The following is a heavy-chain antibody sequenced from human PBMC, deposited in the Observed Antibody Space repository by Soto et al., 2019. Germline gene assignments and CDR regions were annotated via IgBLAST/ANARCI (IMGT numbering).Heavy chain of an antibody. V-gene: IGHV3-30-3*01. Sequence: QVQLVESGGGVVQPGRSLRLSCAASGFTFSSYAMHWVRQAPGKGLEWVAVISYDGSNKYYADSVTGRFTISRDNSKNTLYLQMNSVRAEDTAVYYCARPLWRNDYNWAYFDLWGRGTLVTVSS. D-gene: IGHD4-4*01. CDR2: ISYDGSNK. CDR3: ARPLWRNDYNWAYFDL. CDR1: GFTFSSYA. J-gene: IGHJ2*01.